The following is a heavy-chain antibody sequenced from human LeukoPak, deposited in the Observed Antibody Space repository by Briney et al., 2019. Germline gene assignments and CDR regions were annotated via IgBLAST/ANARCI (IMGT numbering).Heavy chain of an antibody. J-gene: IGHJ4*02. V-gene: IGHV4-4*07. CDR2: IYTSGST. Sequence: SETLSLTCTVSGGSISSYYWSWIRQPAGKGLEWIGRIYTSGSTNYNPSLKSRVTMSVDTSKNQFSLKLSSVTAADTAVYYCARDHSYYDFWSGRELDRFFDYWGQGTLATVSS. CDR3: ARDHSYYDFWSGRELDRFFDY. CDR1: GGSISSYY. D-gene: IGHD3-3*01.